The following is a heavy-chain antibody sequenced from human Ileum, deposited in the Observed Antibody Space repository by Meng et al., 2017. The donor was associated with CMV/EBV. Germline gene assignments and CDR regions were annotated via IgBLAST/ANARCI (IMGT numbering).Heavy chain of an antibody. CDR2: INPNSGGT. J-gene: IGHJ4*02. CDR1: GYTFTDYY. CDR3: ARGGVICNNTTCRGLGH. D-gene: IGHD2/OR15-2a*01. Sequence: ASVKVSCKASGYTFTDYYIHWVRQAPGQGLEWMGWINPNSGGTDYAQKFQGRVTMTRDTSITTACMEVSNLRFDDTAVYYCARGGVICNNTTCRGLGHWGQGPLVTVSS. V-gene: IGHV1-2*02.